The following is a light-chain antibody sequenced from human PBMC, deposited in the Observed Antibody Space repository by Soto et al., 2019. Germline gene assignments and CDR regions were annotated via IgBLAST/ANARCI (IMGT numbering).Light chain of an antibody. CDR1: QSFTSW. Sequence: DIPMTQSPSTLSASVGDTVTITCRASQSFTSWLAWYQQKPGKAPTLLIYKASILERGVPSRFSGSGSGTEFTLTISSLQPDDFATYYCQQYNSSPWTFGQGTKVDIK. J-gene: IGKJ1*01. CDR3: QQYNSSPWT. V-gene: IGKV1-5*03. CDR2: KAS.